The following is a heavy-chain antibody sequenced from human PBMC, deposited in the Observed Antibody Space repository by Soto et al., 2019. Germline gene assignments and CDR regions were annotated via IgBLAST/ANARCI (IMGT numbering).Heavy chain of an antibody. D-gene: IGHD1-26*01. J-gene: IGHJ6*02. CDR2: ISWDGGST. CDR3: AKDTDSGSYYCYGMDV. V-gene: IGHV3-43D*04. CDR1: GFTFDDYA. Sequence: HPGGSLRLSCAASGFTFDDYAMHWVRQAPGKGLEWVSVISWDGGSTYYGDSVGGRFTISRDNSKNSLYLQMNSLRAEDTALYYCAKDTDSGSYYCYGMDVWGQGTTVTVSS.